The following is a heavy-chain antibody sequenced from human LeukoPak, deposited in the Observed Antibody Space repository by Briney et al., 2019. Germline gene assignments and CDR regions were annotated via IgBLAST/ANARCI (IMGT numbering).Heavy chain of an antibody. Sequence: GGSLRLSCAASGFTFSNHWMHWVRQAPGKGLMWVSRISRGASRTDYADSVKGRFTISRDDAKNTLYLQVNSLRVEDTGVYFCARGGSDTAMAHDYWGQGILVTVSS. CDR1: GFTFSNHW. D-gene: IGHD5-18*01. V-gene: IGHV3-74*01. CDR2: ISRGASRT. CDR3: ARGGSDTAMAHDY. J-gene: IGHJ4*02.